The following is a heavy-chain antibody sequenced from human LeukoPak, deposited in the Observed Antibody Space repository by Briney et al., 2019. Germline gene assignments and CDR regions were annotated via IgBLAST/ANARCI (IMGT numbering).Heavy chain of an antibody. CDR1: GFTFTTYT. CDR2: ISSSGSYI. J-gene: IGHJ3*02. CDR3: ARSLIADGAFDI. V-gene: IGHV3-21*01. Sequence: GGSLRLSCAASGFTFTTYTMNWVRQAPGKGLEWVSDISSSGSYIDYADSVKGRFTISRENAKNSLLLQMSSLRVEDTAVYYCARSLIADGAFDIWGQGTMVTVSS. D-gene: IGHD2-21*01.